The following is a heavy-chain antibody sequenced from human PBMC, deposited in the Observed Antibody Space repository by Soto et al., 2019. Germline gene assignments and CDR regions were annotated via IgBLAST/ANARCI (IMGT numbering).Heavy chain of an antibody. D-gene: IGHD2-15*01. V-gene: IGHV1-69*13. CDR1: GGTFSSYA. CDR2: IIPIFGTA. J-gene: IGHJ5*02. CDR3: ASSTSSGPNWFDP. Sequence: VASVKVSCKASGGTFSSYAISWVRQAPGQGLEWMGGIIPIFGTANYAQKFQGRVTITADESTSTAYMELSSLRSEDTAVYYCASSTSSGPNWFDPWGQGTLVTVS.